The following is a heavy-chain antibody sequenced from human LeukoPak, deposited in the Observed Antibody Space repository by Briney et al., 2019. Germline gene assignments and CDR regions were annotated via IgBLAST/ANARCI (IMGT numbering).Heavy chain of an antibody. CDR2: INPNSGGT. CDR3: ARDSVAGTTVYSFDY. D-gene: IGHD6-19*01. CDR1: GYTFTGYY. V-gene: IGHV1-2*02. J-gene: IGHJ4*02. Sequence: ASVKVSCKASGYTFTGYYMHWVRQAPGQELEGMGWINPNSGGTNYAQKCQGRVTMTRDTSISTAYMELSRLRSDDTAVYYCARDSVAGTTVYSFDYWGQGTLVTVSS.